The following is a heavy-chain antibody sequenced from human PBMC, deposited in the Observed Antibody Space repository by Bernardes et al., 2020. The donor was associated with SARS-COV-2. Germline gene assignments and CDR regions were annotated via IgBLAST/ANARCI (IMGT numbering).Heavy chain of an antibody. CDR1: GYTFTSFD. CDR3: ARPLGTGVARAFDK. D-gene: IGHD7-27*01. Sequence: ASMKVSCKASGYTFTSFDIYWVRQASGQGLEWMGWMNPNSGNTGYAQKFQGRVAMTRDTSINTAYMELSSLRSEDTAVYYCARPLGTGVARAFDKWGRGTMVTVSS. J-gene: IGHJ3*02. CDR2: MNPNSGNT. V-gene: IGHV1-8*01.